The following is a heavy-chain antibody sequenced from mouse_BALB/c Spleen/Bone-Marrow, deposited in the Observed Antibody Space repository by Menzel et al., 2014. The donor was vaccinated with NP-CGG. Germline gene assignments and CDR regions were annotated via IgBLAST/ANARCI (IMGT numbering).Heavy chain of an antibody. D-gene: IGHD2-3*01. J-gene: IGHJ2*01. CDR3: ARNGYYYYFDY. Sequence: EVQRVESVPGLVKPSQSLSLTCTVTGYSITGDYAWSWIRQFPGNKLEWMGYISYSGSTSYNPSLKSRISITRDTSKNQFFLQLNSVTTEDTATYYCARNGYYYYFDYWGQGTTLTVSS. CDR2: ISYSGST. V-gene: IGHV3-2*02. CDR1: GYSITGDYA.